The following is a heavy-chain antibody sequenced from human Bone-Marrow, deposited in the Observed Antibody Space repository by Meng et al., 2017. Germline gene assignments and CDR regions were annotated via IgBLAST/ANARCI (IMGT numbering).Heavy chain of an antibody. D-gene: IGHD4-11*01. Sequence: QVQLQQSGAGLLKPSETLSLTCVVSGGSFSDYYWSWIRQPPGKGLEWIGEINHSGSTNYNPSLEGRATISVDTSQNNLSLRLSSVTAADSAVYYCARGPTTMARDFDYWGQGTLVTVSS. CDR1: GGSFSDYY. CDR2: INHSGST. CDR3: ARGPTTMARDFDY. J-gene: IGHJ4*02. V-gene: IGHV4-34*01.